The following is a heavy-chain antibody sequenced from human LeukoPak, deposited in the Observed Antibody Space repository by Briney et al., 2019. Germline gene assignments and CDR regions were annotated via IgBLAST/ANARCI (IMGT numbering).Heavy chain of an antibody. CDR1: VGSISSGSYY. CDR2: IYTGGNT. D-gene: IGHD3-22*01. Sequence: SETLSLTCTVSVGSISSGSYYWSWIRQPAGKGLEWIGRIYTGGNTNYNPSLKSRITISVDTSKNQFSLKLSSVTAADTAVYYCARANYYYDSRAYPPTVYYMDVWGKGTTVTISS. J-gene: IGHJ6*03. V-gene: IGHV4-61*02. CDR3: ARANYYYDSRAYPPTVYYMDV.